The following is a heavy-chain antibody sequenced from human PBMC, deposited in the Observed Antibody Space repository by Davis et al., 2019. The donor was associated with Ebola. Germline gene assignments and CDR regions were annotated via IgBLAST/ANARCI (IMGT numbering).Heavy chain of an antibody. CDR2: INTNTGNP. D-gene: IGHD1-26*01. V-gene: IGHV7-4-1*02. Sequence: ASVKVSCKASGYIFTSYAMNWVRQAPGQGLEWMGWINTNTGNPTYAQGFTGRFVFSLDTSVSTAYLQISSLKAEDTAVYYCARDTWYSGDDNGGDWGQGTLVTVSS. CDR1: GYIFTSYA. CDR3: ARDTWYSGDDNGGD. J-gene: IGHJ4*02.